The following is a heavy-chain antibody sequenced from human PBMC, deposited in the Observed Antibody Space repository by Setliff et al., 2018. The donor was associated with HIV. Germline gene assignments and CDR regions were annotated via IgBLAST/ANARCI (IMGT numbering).Heavy chain of an antibody. CDR3: ARGGVYYYDSSGWSMDY. J-gene: IGHJ4*02. V-gene: IGHV1-69*13. CDR2: IIPVFGTT. CDR1: GGTFSSYA. Sequence: SVKVSCKASGGTFSSYAISWVRQAPGQGLDRMGGIIPVFGTTNYAQKFQGRVTITADESTSTAYMELSSLRSEDTAVYYCARGGVYYYDSSGWSMDYWGQGTLVTVSS. D-gene: IGHD3-22*01.